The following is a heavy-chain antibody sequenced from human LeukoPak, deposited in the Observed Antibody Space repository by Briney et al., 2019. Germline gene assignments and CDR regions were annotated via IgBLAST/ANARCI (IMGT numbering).Heavy chain of an antibody. J-gene: IGHJ4*02. CDR2: ISWNSGSI. CDR3: AKDEDEYSSSSIAFDY. D-gene: IGHD6-6*01. CDR1: GFTFDDYA. V-gene: IGHV3-9*01. Sequence: GRSLRLSCAASGFTFDDYAMHWVRQAPGKGLEWVSGISWNSGSIGYADSVKGRFTISRDNAKNSLYLQMNSLRAEDTALYYCAKDEDEYSSSSIAFDYWGQGTLVTVSS.